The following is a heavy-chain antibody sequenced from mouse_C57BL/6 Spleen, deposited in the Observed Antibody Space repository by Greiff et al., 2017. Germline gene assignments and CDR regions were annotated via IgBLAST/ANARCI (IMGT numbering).Heavy chain of an antibody. CDR3: ARDGYYGMNFGY. CDR1: GYAFSSSW. D-gene: IGHD2-3*01. Sequence: QVQLQQSGPELVKPGASVKISCKASGYAFSSSWMNWVKQRPGQGLEWIGRIYPGDGDTNYNGKFKGKATLTADKSSSTAYMQLSSLTSEDSAVYFCARDGYYGMNFGYWGQGTTLAVST. CDR2: IYPGDGDT. V-gene: IGHV1-82*01. J-gene: IGHJ2*01.